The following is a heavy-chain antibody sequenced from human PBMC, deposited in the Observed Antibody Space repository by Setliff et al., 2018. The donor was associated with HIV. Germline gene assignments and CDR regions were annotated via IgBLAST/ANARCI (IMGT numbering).Heavy chain of an antibody. J-gene: IGHJ6*02. D-gene: IGHD3-10*01. CDR1: GFMFNIYE. V-gene: IGHV3-48*03. CDR3: ARGSLRGVLALGMDV. CDR2: ISSGSVNI. Sequence: GGSLRLSCAASGFMFNIYEMNWVRQAPGKGLEWVSYISSGSVNIFYADSVKGRFTISRDNAKNSLYLQMNSLRAEDTAIYYCARGSLRGVLALGMDVWGQGATVTVSS.